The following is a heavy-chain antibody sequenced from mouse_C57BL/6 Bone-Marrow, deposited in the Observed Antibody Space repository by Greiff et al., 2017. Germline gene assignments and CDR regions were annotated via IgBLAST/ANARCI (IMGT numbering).Heavy chain of an antibody. V-gene: IGHV1-80*01. CDR2: LYPGDGDT. CDR1: GYAFSSYW. CDR3: ARAGDYSNYNS. D-gene: IGHD2-5*01. Sequence: VQLQQSGAELVKPGASVKISCKASGYAFSSYWMNWVKQRPGKGLEWIGQLYPGDGDTNYNGKFKGKATLTADKSSSTAYMQLSSLTSEDSAVYFCARAGDYSNYNSWGQGTTLTVSS. J-gene: IGHJ2*01.